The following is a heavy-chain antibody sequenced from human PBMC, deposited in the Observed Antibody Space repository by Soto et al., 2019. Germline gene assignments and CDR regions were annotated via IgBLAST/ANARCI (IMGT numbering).Heavy chain of an antibody. CDR2: IYWDDDK. CDR3: AHTRLGGITFGGVMPVWFDP. Sequence: QITLKESGPTLVKPTQTLTLTCTFSGFSLSTSGVGVGWIRQPPGKALEWLALIYWDDDKRYSPSLKSRLTITKDTSKHQVVHTITNMDRVDTAIYCCAHTRLGGITFGGVMPVWFDPWGQGTLVTVSS. D-gene: IGHD3-16*01. J-gene: IGHJ5*02. CDR1: GFSLSTSGVG. V-gene: IGHV2-5*02.